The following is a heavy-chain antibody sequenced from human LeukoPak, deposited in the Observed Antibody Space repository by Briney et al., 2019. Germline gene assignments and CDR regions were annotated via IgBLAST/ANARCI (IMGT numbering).Heavy chain of an antibody. CDR3: AKDQRSIAVTGYFFY. J-gene: IGHJ4*02. CDR2: ITYDGGKK. CDR1: SFTFSSYG. D-gene: IGHD6-19*01. V-gene: IGHV3-30*18. Sequence: PAGNLCFSCAASSFTFSSYGIHWQRQAPGQELVGLIFITYDGGKKYYADSVKGRFTISRDNSKNTLYLKMNSLRAEDTAIYYCAKDQRSIAVTGYFFYRGQGALVTVSS.